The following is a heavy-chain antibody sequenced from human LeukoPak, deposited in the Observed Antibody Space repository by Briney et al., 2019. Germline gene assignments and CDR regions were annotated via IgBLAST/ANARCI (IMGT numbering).Heavy chain of an antibody. CDR3: ARVDTVMAYYFDL. CDR2: IYSGGTT. CDR1: GFTVSTNC. D-gene: IGHD5-18*01. Sequence: GGSLRLSCAASGFTVSTNCMTWVRQAPGKGLEWVSTIYSGGTTYYADSVMGRFTISRHNSRNTLYLQMNSLRAEDTAVYYCARVDTVMAYYFDLWGQGALVTVSS. V-gene: IGHV3-53*04. J-gene: IGHJ4*02.